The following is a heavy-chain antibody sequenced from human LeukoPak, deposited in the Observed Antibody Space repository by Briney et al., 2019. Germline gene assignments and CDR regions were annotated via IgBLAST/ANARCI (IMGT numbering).Heavy chain of an antibody. CDR2: ISGSGGST. Sequence: GASLRHSCAASGFTFSSYAMSWVRQAPGKGLEWVSAISGSGGSTYYADSVKGRFTISRDNSKNTLHLQMNSLRAEDTAVYYCAKEMLGELLPISWDYWGQGTLVTVSS. CDR3: AKEMLGELLPISWDY. D-gene: IGHD1-26*01. V-gene: IGHV3-23*01. J-gene: IGHJ4*02. CDR1: GFTFSSYA.